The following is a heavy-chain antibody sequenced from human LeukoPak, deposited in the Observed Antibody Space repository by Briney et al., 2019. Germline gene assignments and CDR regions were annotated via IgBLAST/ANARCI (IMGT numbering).Heavy chain of an antibody. Sequence: GGSLRLSCAASGFTFISYSMNWVRQAPGKGLEWVSSISSSNSYIYYADSVKGRFTISRENAKNSLYLQMNSLRAEDTAVYYCARDRESYYDYWGQGTLVTVSS. CDR1: GFTFISYS. CDR3: ARDRESYYDY. D-gene: IGHD1-26*01. V-gene: IGHV3-21*01. CDR2: ISSSNSYI. J-gene: IGHJ4*02.